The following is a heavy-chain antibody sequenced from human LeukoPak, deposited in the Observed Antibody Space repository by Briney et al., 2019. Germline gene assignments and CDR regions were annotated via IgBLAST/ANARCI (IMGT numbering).Heavy chain of an antibody. V-gene: IGHV1-2*02. CDR3: ARPKLPNYYDSSGYYP. J-gene: IGHJ5*02. CDR2: INPNSGGT. Sequence: GASVKVSCKASGYTFTGYYMHWVRQAPGQGLEWMGWINPNSGGTNYAQKFQGRVTMTRDTSISTAYMELSRLRSDDTAVYCCARPKLPNYYDSSGYYPWGQGTLVTVSP. D-gene: IGHD3-22*01. CDR1: GYTFTGYY.